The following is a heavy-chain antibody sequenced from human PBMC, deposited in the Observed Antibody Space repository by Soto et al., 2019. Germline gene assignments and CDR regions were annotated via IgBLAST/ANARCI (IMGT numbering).Heavy chain of an antibody. CDR3: ASSASGVVAATNYYYGMDV. CDR2: IIPIFGTA. Sequence: QVQLVQSGAEVKKPGSSVKVSCKASGGTFSSYAISWVRQAPGQGLEWMGGIIPIFGTANYAQKFQGRVTITADESTSTAYMELSSLRSEDTAVYYCASSASGVVAATNYYYGMDVWGQGTTVTVSS. J-gene: IGHJ6*02. V-gene: IGHV1-69*01. D-gene: IGHD2-15*01. CDR1: GGTFSSYA.